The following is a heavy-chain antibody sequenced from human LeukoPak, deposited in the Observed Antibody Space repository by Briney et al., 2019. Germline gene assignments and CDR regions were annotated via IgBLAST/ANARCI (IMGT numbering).Heavy chain of an antibody. CDR1: GGTFSSYT. CDR3: ARDDPKYSSGWSTGAY. CDR2: IIPIFGTA. D-gene: IGHD6-19*01. Sequence: GSSVKVSCKASGGTFSSYTISWVRQAPGQGLEWMGGIIPIFGTANYAQKFQGRVTITADKSTSTAYMELSSLRSEDTAVYYCARDDPKYSSGWSTGAYWGQGTLVTVSS. J-gene: IGHJ4*02. V-gene: IGHV1-69*06.